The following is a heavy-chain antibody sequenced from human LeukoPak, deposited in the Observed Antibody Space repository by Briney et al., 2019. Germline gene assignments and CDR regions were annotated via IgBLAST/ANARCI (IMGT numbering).Heavy chain of an antibody. CDR2: ISDSGSST. J-gene: IGHJ4*02. CDR3: TKDHGFYSSGWHPLFDH. Sequence: GGSLRLSCAASGFTFSSYAMSWVRQAPGKGLEWDSTISDSGSSTYYTDSVKGRFTFSRDNSKNTLHLQMNSLRAEDTAVYYCTKDHGFYSSGWHPLFDHWGQGTLVTVTP. V-gene: IGHV3-23*01. CDR1: GFTFSSYA. D-gene: IGHD6-19*01.